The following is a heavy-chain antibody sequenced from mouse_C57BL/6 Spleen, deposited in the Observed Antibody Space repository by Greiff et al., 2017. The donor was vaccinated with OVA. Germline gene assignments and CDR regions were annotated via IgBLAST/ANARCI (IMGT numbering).Heavy chain of an antibody. J-gene: IGHJ2*01. Sequence: VQLQQPGAELVMPGASVKLSCKASGYTFTSYWMHWVKQRPGQGLEWIGEIDPSDSYTNYNQKFKGKSTLTVDKSSSTAYMQLSSLTSEDSAVYYCARGELGFFDYWGQGTTLTVSS. D-gene: IGHD4-1*01. V-gene: IGHV1-69*01. CDR3: ARGELGFFDY. CDR1: GYTFTSYW. CDR2: IDPSDSYT.